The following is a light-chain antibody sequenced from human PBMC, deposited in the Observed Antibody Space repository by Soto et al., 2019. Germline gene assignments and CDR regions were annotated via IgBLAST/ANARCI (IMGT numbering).Light chain of an antibody. V-gene: IGLV1-44*01. Sequence: QSVLTQPPSASGTPGKRVTISCSGLRSNIGSYTVNWYQQLPETAPKLLIYSNNLRPSGVPDRFSGSKSGTSASLAISGLQSEDEADYYCAAWDDSLNGVVFGGGTKLTVL. CDR1: RSNIGSYT. J-gene: IGLJ2*01. CDR2: SNN. CDR3: AAWDDSLNGVV.